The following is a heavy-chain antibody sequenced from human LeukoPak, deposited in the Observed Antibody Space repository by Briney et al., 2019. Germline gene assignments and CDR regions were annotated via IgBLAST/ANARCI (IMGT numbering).Heavy chain of an antibody. Sequence: SETLSLTCTVSGGSITITNYYWGWIRQPPGRGLEWVGNIYHDGSTYYNPSLKSRVTISVDTSKNQFSLKLSSVTAADTAVYYCARLTDSGWYDYWGQGTLVTVSS. J-gene: IGHJ4*02. CDR2: IYHDGST. D-gene: IGHD6-19*01. CDR1: GGSITITNYY. CDR3: ARLTDSGWYDY. V-gene: IGHV4-39*07.